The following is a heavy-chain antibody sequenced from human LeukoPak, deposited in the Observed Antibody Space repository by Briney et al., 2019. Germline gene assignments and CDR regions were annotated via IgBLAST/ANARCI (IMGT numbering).Heavy chain of an antibody. Sequence: ALVKVSCKVSGYTLTELSMHWVRQAPGKGLEWTGGFDPEDGETIYAQKFQGRVTMTEDTSTDTAYMELSSLRSEDTAVYYCATVLYGSGSSYFDYWGQGTLVTVSS. J-gene: IGHJ4*02. CDR2: FDPEDGET. D-gene: IGHD3-10*01. V-gene: IGHV1-24*01. CDR3: ATVLYGSGSSYFDY. CDR1: GYTLTELS.